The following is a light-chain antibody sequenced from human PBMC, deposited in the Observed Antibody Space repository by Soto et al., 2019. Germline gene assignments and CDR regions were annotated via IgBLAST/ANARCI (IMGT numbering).Light chain of an antibody. CDR1: SSDVGSYNL. J-gene: IGLJ1*01. CDR3: CSYADSSRIYV. Sequence: HSALTQPASVSGSPGQSITISCTGTSSDVGSYNLVSWYQQHPGKAPKLMIYEGSKRPSGISNRFSGSKSGNTASLTISGLQAEDEAEYYCCSYADSSRIYVFGSGTKVTVL. CDR2: EGS. V-gene: IGLV2-23*01.